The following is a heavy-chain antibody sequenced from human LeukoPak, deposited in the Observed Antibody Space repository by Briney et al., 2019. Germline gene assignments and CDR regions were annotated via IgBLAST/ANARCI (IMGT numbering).Heavy chain of an antibody. CDR3: ARFPPLPYYYYYMDV. CDR1: GYSISSGYY. V-gene: IGHV4-38-2*02. J-gene: IGHJ6*03. Sequence: SETLSLTCTVSGYSISSGYYWGWIRQPPGKGLEWIGSIYHSGGTYYNPSLKSRVTMSVDTSKNQFSLKLSSVTAADTAVYYCARFPPLPYYYYYMDVWGKGTTVTISS. CDR2: IYHSGGT.